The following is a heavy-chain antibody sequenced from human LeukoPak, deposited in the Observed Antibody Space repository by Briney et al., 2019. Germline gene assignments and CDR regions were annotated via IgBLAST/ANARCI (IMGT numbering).Heavy chain of an antibody. Sequence: ASVKVSCKASGYTFTSYGISWVRQAPGQGLEWMGWISAYNGNTNYARKLQGRVTMTTDTSTSTAYMELRSLRSDDTAVYYCARDHFIAAAGTFDYWGQGTLVTVSS. D-gene: IGHD6-13*01. J-gene: IGHJ4*02. CDR3: ARDHFIAAAGTFDY. CDR1: GYTFTSYG. V-gene: IGHV1-18*01. CDR2: ISAYNGNT.